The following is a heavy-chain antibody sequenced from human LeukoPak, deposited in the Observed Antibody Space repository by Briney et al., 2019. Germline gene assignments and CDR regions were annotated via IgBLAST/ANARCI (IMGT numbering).Heavy chain of an antibody. D-gene: IGHD3-10*01. Sequence: PSETLSLTCTVSGGSISSSSYYWGWIRQPPGKGLEWIGSIYYSGSTYYNPSLKSRVTISVDTSKNQFSLKLSSVTAADTAVYYCARVHGVRGVPHGHFDYWGQGTLVTVSS. CDR1: GGSISSSSYY. CDR2: IYYSGST. CDR3: ARVHGVRGVPHGHFDY. V-gene: IGHV4-39*07. J-gene: IGHJ4*02.